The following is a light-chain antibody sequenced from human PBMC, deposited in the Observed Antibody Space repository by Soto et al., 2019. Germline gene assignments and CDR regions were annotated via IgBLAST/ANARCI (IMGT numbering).Light chain of an antibody. CDR1: SSDVGGYNY. CDR2: EVS. CDR3: SSYTSSSTAV. J-gene: IGLJ7*01. Sequence: QSALTQPASVSGSPGQSTTISCTGTSSDVGGYNYVSWYQQHPGKAPKLMIYEVSNRPSGVSNRFSGSKSGNTASLTISGLQAEDEADYYCSSYTSSSTAVFGGGTQLIVL. V-gene: IGLV2-14*01.